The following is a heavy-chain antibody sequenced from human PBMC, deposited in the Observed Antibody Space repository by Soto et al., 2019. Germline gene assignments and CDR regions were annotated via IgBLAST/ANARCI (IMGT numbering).Heavy chain of an antibody. Sequence: QITLKESGPTLVRPTQTLTLTCTFSGFSLSTSGVGVGWIRQPPGKALEWLALIYWDDDKRYSPSLKGRLTITQATAKTQVVLTLTNMDPLDTATDYCAHSRCGGDCLQSYSSHYYYGMDVWGQGTTVTVSS. CDR1: GFSLSTSGVG. CDR2: IYWDDDK. J-gene: IGHJ6*02. D-gene: IGHD2-21*02. V-gene: IGHV2-5*02. CDR3: AHSRCGGDCLQSYSSHYYYGMDV.